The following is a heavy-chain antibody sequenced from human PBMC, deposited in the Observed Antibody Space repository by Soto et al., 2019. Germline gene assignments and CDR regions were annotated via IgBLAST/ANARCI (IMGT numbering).Heavy chain of an antibody. J-gene: IGHJ3*01. CDR3: ARLTGGGWNSLVN. V-gene: IGHV4-59*01. CDR2: IYYSGST. CDR1: GGSISSYY. D-gene: IGHD1-7*01. Sequence: PSETLSLTCTVSGGSISSYYWSWIRQPPGKGLEWIGYIYYSGSTNYNPSLKSRVTISVDTSKNQFSLKLSSVTAADTAVYYCARLTGGGWNSLVNWGQGTMVTVSS.